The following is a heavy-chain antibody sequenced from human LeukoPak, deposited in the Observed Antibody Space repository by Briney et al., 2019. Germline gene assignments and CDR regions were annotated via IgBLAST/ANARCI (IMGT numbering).Heavy chain of an antibody. Sequence: ASVKVSCKASGYTFTSYDINWVRQATGQGLEWMGWMNPNSGNTGYAQKFQGRFTITRTTSISTAYMERSRLKSDDTAVYYCARVLGVELDAFDIWGQGTMVTVSS. D-gene: IGHD1-7*01. CDR2: MNPNSGNT. CDR3: ARVLGVELDAFDI. CDR1: GYTFTSYD. J-gene: IGHJ3*02. V-gene: IGHV1-8*03.